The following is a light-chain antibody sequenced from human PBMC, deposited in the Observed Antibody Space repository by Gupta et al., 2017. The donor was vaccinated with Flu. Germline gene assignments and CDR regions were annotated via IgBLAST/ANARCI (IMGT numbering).Light chain of an antibody. Sequence: QSVLKQPHSVSAAGGQKVTISCSGRSSNVGNNFVSWYQQLPGTDPKLLIFDHNKRPSVIPDRFSGSKSGTSATLSITGLQTGEDADYYCGSWDNGLSSVVFGGGTKLTVL. CDR1: SSNVGNNF. CDR3: GSWDNGLSSVV. CDR2: DHN. V-gene: IGLV1-51*01. J-gene: IGLJ2*01.